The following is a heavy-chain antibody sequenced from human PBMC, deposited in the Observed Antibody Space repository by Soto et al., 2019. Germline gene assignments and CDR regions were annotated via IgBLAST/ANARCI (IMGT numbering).Heavy chain of an antibody. CDR3: AKEDVGGYYYSGL. D-gene: IGHD1-26*01. CDR2: ISNSGGGT. J-gene: IGHJ4*02. Sequence: GGSLRLSCAASGFTFSNYVMSWVRQAPGKGLEWVSSISNSGGGTYYADSVRGRFTISRDNSKNTLYLQMNSLRAEDTAVYYCAKEDVGGYYYSGLWGRGTLVTV. V-gene: IGHV3-23*01. CDR1: GFTFSNYV.